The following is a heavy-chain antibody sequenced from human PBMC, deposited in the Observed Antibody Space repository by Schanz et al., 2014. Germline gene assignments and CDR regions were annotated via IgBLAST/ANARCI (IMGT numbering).Heavy chain of an antibody. Sequence: EVQLVESGGGLVQPGGSLRLSCTASGFTFSSYSMNWVRQAPGKGLEWVSTIGTSGGTNYAESVKGRFTISRDNSKNTVYTQMNSLRAEDTAVYYCARGGPAYYFDDWGQGTLVTVSS. CDR1: GFTFSSYS. V-gene: IGHV3-48*01. CDR3: ARGGPAYYFDD. CDR2: IGTSGGT. J-gene: IGHJ4*02.